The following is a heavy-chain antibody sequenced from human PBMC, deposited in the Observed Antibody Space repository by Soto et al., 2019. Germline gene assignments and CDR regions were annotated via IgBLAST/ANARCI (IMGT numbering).Heavy chain of an antibody. J-gene: IGHJ4*02. V-gene: IGHV3-21*01. CDR2: ISSSSSYI. D-gene: IGHD3-3*01. CDR1: GFTFSSYS. Sequence: EVQLVESGGGLVKPGGSLRLSCAASGFTFSSYSMNWVRQAPGKGLEWVSSISSSSSYIYYADSVKGRFTISRDNAKNSLDLQMNSLRAEDTAVYYCARVSKYYDFWSGYPDYWGQGTLVTVSS. CDR3: ARVSKYYDFWSGYPDY.